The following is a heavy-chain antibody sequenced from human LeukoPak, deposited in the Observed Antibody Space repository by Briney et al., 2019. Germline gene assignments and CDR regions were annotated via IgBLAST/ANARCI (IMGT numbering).Heavy chain of an antibody. CDR2: INHSGST. Sequence: PSETLSLTCAVYGGSFSGYYWSWIRQPPGKGLEWIGEINHSGSTNYNPSLKSRVTISVDTSKNQFSLKLSSVTAADTAVYYCARYCSGGSCYFNWFDPWGQGTLVTVSS. CDR3: ARYCSGGSCYFNWFDP. D-gene: IGHD2-15*01. CDR1: GGSFSGYY. V-gene: IGHV4-34*01. J-gene: IGHJ5*02.